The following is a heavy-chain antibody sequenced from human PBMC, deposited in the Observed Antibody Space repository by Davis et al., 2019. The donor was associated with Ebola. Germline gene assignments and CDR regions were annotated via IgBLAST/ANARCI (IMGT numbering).Heavy chain of an antibody. CDR3: VRGPNYSDSRAYYYHAFDI. Sequence: GGSLRLSCAASGFTVSGNYLSWVRQAPGKGLEWVSVIYSGGSTFYADSVKGRFTISRHNSKNTLYLQLNSLRTEDTAVYYCVRGPNYSDSRAYYYHAFDIGGQGTMVTVSS. J-gene: IGHJ3*02. V-gene: IGHV3-53*04. D-gene: IGHD3-22*01. CDR1: GFTVSGNY. CDR2: IYSGGST.